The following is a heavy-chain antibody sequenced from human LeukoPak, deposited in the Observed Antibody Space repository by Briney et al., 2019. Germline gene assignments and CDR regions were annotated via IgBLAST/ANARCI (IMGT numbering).Heavy chain of an antibody. J-gene: IGHJ6*03. CDR1: GCTFSSYA. CDR2: IIPIFGTA. V-gene: IGHV1-69*05. D-gene: IGHD1-26*01. CDR3: AREAKGAAYYYYYMDV. Sequence: SVKVSCKASGCTFSSYAISWVRQAPGQGLEWMGGIIPIFGTANYAQKFQGRVTITTDESTSTAYMELSSLRSEDTAVYYCAREAKGAAYYYYYMDVWGKGTTVTVSS.